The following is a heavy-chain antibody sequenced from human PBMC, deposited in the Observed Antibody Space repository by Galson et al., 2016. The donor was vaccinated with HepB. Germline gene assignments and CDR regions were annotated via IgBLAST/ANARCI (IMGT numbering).Heavy chain of an antibody. J-gene: IGHJ3*01. CDR3: TTDNGRLAFDV. V-gene: IGHV3-15*01. CDR1: QLPLTNAW. CDR2: IKNKGDGGTI. Sequence: SLRLSCAVSQLPLTNAWMSWVRQAPGKGLEWVGRIKNKGDGGTIDYAAPVRGRFTISIDDSKNTLHLQMNSLKTEDTAVYYCTTDNGRLAFDVWGPGTKVTVSS. D-gene: IGHD2-8*01.